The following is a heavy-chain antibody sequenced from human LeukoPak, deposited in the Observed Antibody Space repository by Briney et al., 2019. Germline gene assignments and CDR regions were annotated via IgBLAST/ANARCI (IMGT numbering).Heavy chain of an antibody. J-gene: IGHJ5*02. D-gene: IGHD5-24*01. CDR1: GYTFTNYD. V-gene: IGHV1-8*01. Sequence: ASVKVSCKASGYTFTNYDINWVRQATGQGLEWMGWMNPNSGNTDYAQKFQGRVTMTRDTSITTAYMELSSLRSEDTAVYYCARGRWLQQRPNWFDPWGQGTLVTVSS. CDR2: MNPNSGNT. CDR3: ARGRWLQQRPNWFDP.